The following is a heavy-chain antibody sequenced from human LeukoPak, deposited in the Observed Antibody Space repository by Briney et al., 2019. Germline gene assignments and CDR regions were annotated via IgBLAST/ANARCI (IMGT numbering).Heavy chain of an antibody. Sequence: GRSLRLSCAASGFTFSGYAMHWVRQAPGKGLEWVALISYDGNFRNYAESVKGRFTISRDNSKNTVLLQMNSLGAEDTAVYYCARDFGSGWYGYFQHWGQGTLVIVSS. J-gene: IGHJ1*01. CDR2: ISYDGNFR. CDR3: ARDFGSGWYGYFQH. D-gene: IGHD6-19*01. CDR1: GFTFSGYA. V-gene: IGHV3-30*01.